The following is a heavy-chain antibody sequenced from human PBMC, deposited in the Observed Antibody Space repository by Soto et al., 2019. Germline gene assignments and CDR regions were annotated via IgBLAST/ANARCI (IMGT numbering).Heavy chain of an antibody. CDR2: IKSDASYT. Sequence: EVQLVESGGGLVQPGGSLRLSCAASGFTFNTYWMQWVRQAPGKGLVWVSRIKSDASYTNYADSVKGRFTISRDNAKNTLFLQMNSLGAEDTAVYYCATGGSGYFTYWGQGTLVTVSS. D-gene: IGHD3-22*01. CDR1: GFTFNTYW. J-gene: IGHJ4*02. V-gene: IGHV3-74*01. CDR3: ATGGSGYFTY.